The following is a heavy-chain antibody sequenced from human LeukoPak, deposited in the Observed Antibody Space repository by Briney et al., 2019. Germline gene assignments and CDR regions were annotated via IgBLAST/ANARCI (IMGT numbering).Heavy chain of an antibody. Sequence: ASVKVSCKASGYTFTASYLRWVRQAPGLGLEWMGMANPTSGRTNYAQKFRGRVTMTRDTSTSTVYMELTSLRSEDTAVYYCAREPTSGSCYFDYWGLGTLVTVSS. CDR3: AREPTSGSCYFDY. CDR2: ANPTSGRT. D-gene: IGHD1-26*01. J-gene: IGHJ4*02. CDR1: GYTFTASY. V-gene: IGHV1-46*01.